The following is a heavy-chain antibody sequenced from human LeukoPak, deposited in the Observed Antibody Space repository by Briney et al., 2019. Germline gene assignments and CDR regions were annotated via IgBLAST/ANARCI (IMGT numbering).Heavy chain of an antibody. CDR3: AKDFSYSSGCFDY. Sequence: GRSLRLSCAASGFDFDDYAMQWVRQAPGKGLEWVSGISWNSNTKGYADSVKGRFTISRDNAKHSLYLQMDSLRPEDTALYYCAKDFSYSSGCFDYWGQGTLVTVSS. V-gene: IGHV3-9*01. CDR2: ISWNSNTK. D-gene: IGHD6-19*01. J-gene: IGHJ4*02. CDR1: GFDFDDYA.